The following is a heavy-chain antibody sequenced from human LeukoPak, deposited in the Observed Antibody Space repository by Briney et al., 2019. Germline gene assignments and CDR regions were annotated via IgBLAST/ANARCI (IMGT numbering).Heavy chain of an antibody. J-gene: IGHJ4*02. CDR3: ARASGSYLVDY. D-gene: IGHD1-26*01. V-gene: IGHV1-18*01. CDR2: ISAYNGNT. CDR1: GYTFTNYG. Sequence: ASVKVSCKASGYTFTNYGLTWVRQAPGQGLEWMGWISAYNGNTNYAQKLQGRVTMTTDTSTSTAYMELRSLRSDDTAVYYCARASGSYLVDYWGQGTLVTVSS.